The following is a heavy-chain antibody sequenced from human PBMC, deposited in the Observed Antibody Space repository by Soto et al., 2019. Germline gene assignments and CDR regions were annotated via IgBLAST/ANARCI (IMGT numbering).Heavy chain of an antibody. Sequence: PGESLKISCKGSGYSFTSYWIGWVRQMPGKGLEWMGIIYPGDSDTRYSPSFQGQVTISADKSISTAYLQWSSLKASDTAMYYCARLGGLLGYYYGMDVWGQGPTVTVSS. CDR2: IYPGDSDT. V-gene: IGHV5-51*01. CDR3: ARLGGLLGYYYGMDV. CDR1: GYSFTSYW. D-gene: IGHD3-22*01. J-gene: IGHJ6*01.